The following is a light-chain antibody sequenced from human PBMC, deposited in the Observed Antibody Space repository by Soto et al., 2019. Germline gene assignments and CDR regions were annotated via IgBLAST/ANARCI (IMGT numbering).Light chain of an antibody. CDR1: RDISRW. Sequence: DIQVTQSPSSVSASVGDRVTITCRATRDISRWLAWYQQKPGKAPKLVIYAASNLQSGDPSRFRGSGSETDLTLSINRLQPDDFTTYYCQQYNRFPYTFGQGTKLEI. V-gene: IGKV1-12*01. CDR2: AAS. CDR3: QQYNRFPYT. J-gene: IGKJ2*01.